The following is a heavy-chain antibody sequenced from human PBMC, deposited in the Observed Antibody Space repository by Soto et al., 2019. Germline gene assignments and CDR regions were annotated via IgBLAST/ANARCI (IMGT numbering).Heavy chain of an antibody. J-gene: IGHJ5*01. Sequence: GASVKVSCKASGYTFTSYGISWVRQAPGQGLEWMGWISAYNGNTNYAQKLQGRVTMTTDTSTSTAYMELRSLRSDDTAVYYCATMGMRFFDTSGYFRHWFDSWGQGTPVTVSS. V-gene: IGHV1-18*01. CDR2: ISAYNGNT. D-gene: IGHD3-22*01. CDR1: GYTFTSYG. CDR3: ATMGMRFFDTSGYFRHWFDS.